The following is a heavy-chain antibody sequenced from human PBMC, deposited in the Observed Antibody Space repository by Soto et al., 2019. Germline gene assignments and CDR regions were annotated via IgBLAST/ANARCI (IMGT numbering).Heavy chain of an antibody. D-gene: IGHD3-3*01. V-gene: IGHV1-69*13. CDR2: IIPIFGTA. CDR1: GGTFSSYA. Sequence: AASVKVSCKASGGTFSSYAISWVRQAPGQGLEWMGGIIPIFGTANYAQKFQGRVTITADESTSTAYMELSSLRSEDTAVYYCARDDFGKDARPYYYYGMDVWGQGTMVTVSS. CDR3: ARDDFGKDARPYYYYGMDV. J-gene: IGHJ6*02.